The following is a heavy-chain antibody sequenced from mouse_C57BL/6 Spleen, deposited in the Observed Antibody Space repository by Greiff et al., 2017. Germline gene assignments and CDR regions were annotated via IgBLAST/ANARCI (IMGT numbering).Heavy chain of an antibody. J-gene: IGHJ4*01. D-gene: IGHD2-5*01. CDR2: SRNKANDYTT. V-gene: IGHV7-1*01. CDR3: ARDEGYYSNYEGAMDY. Sequence: EVKLMDSGGGLVQSGRSLRLSCATSGFTFSDFYMEWVRQAPGKGLEWIAASRNKANDYTTEYSASVKGRFIVSRDTSQSILYLQMNALRAEDTAIYYCARDEGYYSNYEGAMDYWGQGTSVTVSS. CDR1: GFTFSDFY.